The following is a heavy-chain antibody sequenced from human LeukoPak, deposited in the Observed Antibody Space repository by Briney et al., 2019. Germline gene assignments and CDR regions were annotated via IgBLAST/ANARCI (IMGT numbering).Heavy chain of an antibody. D-gene: IGHD4-23*01. CDR3: AKALLSGTVVTPSDY. J-gene: IGHJ4*02. Sequence: GGSLRLSCAASGFTVSSNYMSWVRQAPGKGLEWVSVIYSGGSTYYADSVKGRFTISRDNSKNTLYLQMNSLRAEDTAVYYCAKALLSGTVVTPSDYWGQGTLVTVSS. CDR1: GFTVSSNY. CDR2: IYSGGST. V-gene: IGHV3-53*01.